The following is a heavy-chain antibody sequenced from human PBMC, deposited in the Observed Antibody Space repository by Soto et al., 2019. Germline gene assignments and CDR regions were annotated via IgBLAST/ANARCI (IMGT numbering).Heavy chain of an antibody. CDR2: IKQDGSEK. Sequence: GGSLRLSCAASGFTFSSYWMSWVRQAPGKGLEWVANIKQDGSEKYYVDSVKGRFTISRDNAKKSLYLQMNSLRAEDTAVYYCAREGYYYDSSGYSYYGMDVWGQGTTVTVS. J-gene: IGHJ6*02. D-gene: IGHD3-22*01. CDR3: AREGYYYDSSGYSYYGMDV. V-gene: IGHV3-7*01. CDR1: GFTFSSYW.